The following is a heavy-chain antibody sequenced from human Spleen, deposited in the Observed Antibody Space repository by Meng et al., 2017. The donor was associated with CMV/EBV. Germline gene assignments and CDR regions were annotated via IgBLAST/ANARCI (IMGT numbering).Heavy chain of an antibody. J-gene: IGHJ3*01. V-gene: IGHV3-21*01. Sequence: GESLKISCAASGFTFNFYNMHWVRQAPGKGLEWVSSIKSNSTYIYYGDSMRGRFTMSRDIAKNSLFLQINSLRAEDTAVYYCASLNRGVSGSIFGDSFDVWGQGTTVT. D-gene: IGHD3-3*02. CDR3: ASLNRGVSGSIFGDSFDV. CDR2: IKSNSTYI. CDR1: GFTFNFYN.